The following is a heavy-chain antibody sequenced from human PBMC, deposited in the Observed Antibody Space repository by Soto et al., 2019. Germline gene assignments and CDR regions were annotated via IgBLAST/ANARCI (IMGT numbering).Heavy chain of an antibody. Sequence: QVQLVESGGGVVQPGRSLRLSCAASGFTFSHYAMHWVRQAPGKGLEWVALMSYDGSNEYYADSVKGRFTISRDNSTNTLYLQMNSLRAADTAVYYCAKDGSHNFDYWGQGTLVTVSS. V-gene: IGHV3-30*18. CDR2: MSYDGSNE. CDR1: GFTFSHYA. CDR3: AKDGSHNFDY. D-gene: IGHD1-26*01. J-gene: IGHJ4*02.